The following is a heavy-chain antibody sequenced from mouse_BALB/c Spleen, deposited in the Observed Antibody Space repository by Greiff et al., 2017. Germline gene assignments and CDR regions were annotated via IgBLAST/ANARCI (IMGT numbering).Heavy chain of an antibody. J-gene: IGHJ2*01. CDR3: ARDPLDY. V-gene: IGHV3-6*02. Sequence: EVKLQESGPGLVKPSQSLSLTCSVTGYSITSGYYWNWIRQFPGNKLEWMGYISYDGSNNYNPSLKNRISITRDTSKNQFFLKLNSVTTEDTATYYCARDPLDYWGKGTTLTVSS. CDR2: ISYDGSN. CDR1: GYSITSGYY.